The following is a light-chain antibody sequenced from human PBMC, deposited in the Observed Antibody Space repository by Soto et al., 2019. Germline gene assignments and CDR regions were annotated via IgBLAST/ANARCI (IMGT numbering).Light chain of an antibody. CDR1: QSISSNY. Sequence: EIVLTQSPGTLSLSPGERATLSCRASQSISSNYLAWYQQKPGQAPRFLIYGVSSRATGVPDRFSGSGSGTDFTLTISRLAPEDVAVYYCQQYGDSPPWTFGQGTKVEIK. CDR3: QQYGDSPPWT. J-gene: IGKJ1*01. CDR2: GVS. V-gene: IGKV3-20*01.